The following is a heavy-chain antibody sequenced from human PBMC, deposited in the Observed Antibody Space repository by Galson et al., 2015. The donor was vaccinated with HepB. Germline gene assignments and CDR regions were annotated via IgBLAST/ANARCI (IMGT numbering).Heavy chain of an antibody. Sequence: SLRLSCAASGFTFGSYGMSWVRQAPGKGLEWVAFIGYDGSNKYYADSVKGRFTISRDNSKNTLYLQMNSLRAEDTAVYYCAKDVYYYGSGSYPFDYWGQGTLVTVSS. CDR2: IGYDGSNK. J-gene: IGHJ4*02. D-gene: IGHD3-10*01. V-gene: IGHV3-30*02. CDR3: AKDVYYYGSGSYPFDY. CDR1: GFTFGSYG.